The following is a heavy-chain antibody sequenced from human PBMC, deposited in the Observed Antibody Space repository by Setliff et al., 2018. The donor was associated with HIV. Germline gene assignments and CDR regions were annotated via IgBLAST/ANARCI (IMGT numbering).Heavy chain of an antibody. CDR3: ARPTTGVGGGAAFDI. CDR2: ILYGGNT. J-gene: IGHJ3*02. Sequence: PSETLSLTCTVSGGSVSSRGYYWGWIRQPPGKGPEWIANILYGGNTYYNPSLKIRVTISVDTSKNHFSLKLNSVTAADTAVYFCARPTTGVGGGAAFDIWGQGTMVTVSS. D-gene: IGHD2-8*01. CDR1: GGSVSSRGYY. V-gene: IGHV4-39*02.